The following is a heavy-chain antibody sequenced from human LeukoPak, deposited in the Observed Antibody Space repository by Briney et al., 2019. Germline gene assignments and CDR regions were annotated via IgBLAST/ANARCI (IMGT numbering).Heavy chain of an antibody. CDR2: ISVSGYST. CDR3: AKIFGVVMLTEFDY. J-gene: IGHJ4*02. Sequence: HPGGSLRLSCAASGFTFSTSAMGGVRQAPGKGLEWVSGISVSGYSTYYAESVKGRFTISRDNSKNTLYLQMNSLRAEDTAVYYCAKIFGVVMLTEFDYWGQGTVVTVSS. CDR1: GFTFSTSA. V-gene: IGHV3-23*01. D-gene: IGHD3-3*01.